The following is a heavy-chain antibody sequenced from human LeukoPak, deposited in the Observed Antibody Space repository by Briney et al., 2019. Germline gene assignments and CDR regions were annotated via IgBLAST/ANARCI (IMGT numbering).Heavy chain of an antibody. CDR3: AKDKVGAHLYYRMDV. J-gene: IGHJ6*02. V-gene: IGHV3-9*01. Sequence: PGRSLRLSCAASGFTFGDYAMHWVRQAPGKCLEWVSGISWSSFSIAYADSVKGRFTISRDNAKNSLYLQMNSLRVEDTALYYCAKDKVGAHLYYRMDVWGQGTTVTVSS. CDR2: ISWSSFSI. D-gene: IGHD3-16*01. CDR1: GFTFGDYA.